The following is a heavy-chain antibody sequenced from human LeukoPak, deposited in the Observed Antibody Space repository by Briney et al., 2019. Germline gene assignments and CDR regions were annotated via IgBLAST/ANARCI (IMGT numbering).Heavy chain of an antibody. CDR3: ASGGFSNWFDP. J-gene: IGHJ5*02. CDR1: GGSFSGYH. Sequence: SETLSLTCAVYGGSFSGYHWSWIRQPPGKGLEWIGEINHSGGTNYNPSLKSRVTISVDTSKNQFSLKLSSVTAADTAVYYCASGGFSNWFDPWGQGTLVTVSS. V-gene: IGHV4-34*01. CDR2: INHSGGT.